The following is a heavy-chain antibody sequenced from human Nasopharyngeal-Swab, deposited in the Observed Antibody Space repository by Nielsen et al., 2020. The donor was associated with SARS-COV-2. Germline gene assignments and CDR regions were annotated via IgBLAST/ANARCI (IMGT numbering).Heavy chain of an antibody. CDR2: IYYSGST. J-gene: IGHJ4*02. Sequence: PGKGLEWIGYIYYSGSTYYNPSLESRVTISVDTSKNQFSLKLSSVTAADAAVYYCARRGRIAVAGFFDYWGQGTLVTVSS. V-gene: IGHV4-39*01. CDR3: ARRGRIAVAGFFDY. D-gene: IGHD6-19*01.